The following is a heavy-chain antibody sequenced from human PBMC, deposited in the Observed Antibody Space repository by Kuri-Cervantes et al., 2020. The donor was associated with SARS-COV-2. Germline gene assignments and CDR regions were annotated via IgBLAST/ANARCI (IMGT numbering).Heavy chain of an antibody. CDR3: ARGEGIVLVVYALAFDI. D-gene: IGHD2-8*02. CDR2: ISSNGGST. Sequence: GGSLRLSCSASGFTFSSYAMHWVRQAPGKGLEYVSAISSNGGSTYYADSVKGRFTISRDNSKNTLYLQMSSLRAEDTAVYYCARGEGIVLVVYALAFDIWGQGTMVTVSS. V-gene: IGHV3-64D*06. CDR1: GFTFSSYA. J-gene: IGHJ3*02.